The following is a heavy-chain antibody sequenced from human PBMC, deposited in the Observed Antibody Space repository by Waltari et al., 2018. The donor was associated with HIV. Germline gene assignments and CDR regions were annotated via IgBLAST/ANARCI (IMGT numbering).Heavy chain of an antibody. D-gene: IGHD6-13*01. CDR2: IDPEDGET. Sequence: EVQVVQSGPAVKKPGATLKISCRVSGSTFTDHYIHWIQEAPGKGLECMGLIDPEDGETVYADKFQARLTITADTSVDTVYMELSSLTSDDAAVYYCASLAAAGYFDAWGQGTQLTVSS. V-gene: IGHV1-69-2*01. CDR3: ASLAAAGYFDA. J-gene: IGHJ4*02. CDR1: GSTFTDHY.